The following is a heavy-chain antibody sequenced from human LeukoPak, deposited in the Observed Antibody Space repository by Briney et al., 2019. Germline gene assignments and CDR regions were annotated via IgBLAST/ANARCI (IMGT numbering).Heavy chain of an antibody. CDR3: TKGYYEPFDS. J-gene: IGHJ4*02. Sequence: SETLSLTCTVSGASVNSYYWDWIRQPPGKGLEWIGCISDSGRTYYNPSLKSRVTISLGTSNNQFSLRLTSVTAADSAMYYCTKGYYEPFDSWGQGTPVTVSS. D-gene: IGHD3-22*01. CDR2: ISDSGRT. CDR1: GASVNSYY. V-gene: IGHV4-59*02.